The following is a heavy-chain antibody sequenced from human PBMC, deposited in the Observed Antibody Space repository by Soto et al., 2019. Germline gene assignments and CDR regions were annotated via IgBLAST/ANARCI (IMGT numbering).Heavy chain of an antibody. V-gene: IGHV3-74*01. CDR1: GFTFSSYW. D-gene: IGHD3-9*01. CDR3: ARQWTNYDILTGYFQYYFDY. CDR2: INSDGSST. Sequence: LRLSCAASGFTFSSYWMHWVRQAPGKGLVWVSRINSDGSSTSYADSVKGRFTISRDNAKNTLYLQMNSLRAEDTAVYYCARQWTNYDILTGYFQYYFDYWGQGTLVTVSS. J-gene: IGHJ4*02.